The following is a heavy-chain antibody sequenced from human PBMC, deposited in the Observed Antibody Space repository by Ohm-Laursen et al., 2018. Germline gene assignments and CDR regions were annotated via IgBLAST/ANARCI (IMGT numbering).Heavy chain of an antibody. CDR2: IIPIFGTA. J-gene: IGHJ3*02. V-gene: IGHV1-69*06. Sequence: GASVKVSCKASGGTFSSYAISWVRQAPGQGLEWMGGIIPIFGTANYAQKFQGRVTITADKSTSTAYMELSSLRSEDTAVYYCARDYADDSSGYYSAAFDIWGQGTMVTVSS. D-gene: IGHD3-22*01. CDR3: ARDYADDSSGYYSAAFDI. CDR1: GGTFSSYA.